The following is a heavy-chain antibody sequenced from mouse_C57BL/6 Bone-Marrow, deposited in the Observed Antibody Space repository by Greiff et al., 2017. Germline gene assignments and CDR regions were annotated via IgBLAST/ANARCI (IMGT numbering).Heavy chain of an antibody. V-gene: IGHV5-9-1*02. CDR3: TRDPSSDWFAY. J-gene: IGHJ3*01. D-gene: IGHD2-10*02. Sequence: EVQVVESGDGLVKPGGSLKLSCAASGFTFSSYAMSWVRQTPEKRLEWVAYISSGGDYIYYADTVKGRCTIYRDNTRSTLYLQMSSLKSEDTAMCYCTRDPSSDWFAYWGRGTLVTVTA. CDR1: GFTFSSYA. CDR2: ISSGGDYI.